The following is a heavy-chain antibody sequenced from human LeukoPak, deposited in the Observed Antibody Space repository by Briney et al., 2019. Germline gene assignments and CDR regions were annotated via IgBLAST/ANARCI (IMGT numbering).Heavy chain of an antibody. CDR2: INPSGGST. D-gene: IGHD3-16*01. Sequence: ASVKVSCKASGYPFTSYYMHWVRQAPGQGLEWMGIINPSGGSTSYAQKFQGRVTMTRDTSTSTVYMELSSLRSEDTAVYYCARQGETQPMFHDYVWGSPPLFDYWGQGTLVTVSS. V-gene: IGHV1-46*01. CDR3: ARQGETQPMFHDYVWGSPPLFDY. J-gene: IGHJ4*02. CDR1: GYPFTSYY.